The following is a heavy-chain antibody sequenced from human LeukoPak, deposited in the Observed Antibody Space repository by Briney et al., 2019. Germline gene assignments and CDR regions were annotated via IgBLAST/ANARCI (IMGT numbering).Heavy chain of an antibody. D-gene: IGHD3-22*01. V-gene: IGHV3-7*01. J-gene: IGHJ3*02. CDR3: ARDRTPYDGNGYYDAHDI. CDR1: GFTFSSYW. CDR2: IRQDESEK. Sequence: GGSLRHSCAASGFTFSSYWMSWVRQAPGKGLEWVANIRQDESEKYFVDSVKGRFIISRDNAKNSLYLQMNSLRAEDTAVYYCARDRTPYDGNGYYDAHDIWGQGTMVTVSS.